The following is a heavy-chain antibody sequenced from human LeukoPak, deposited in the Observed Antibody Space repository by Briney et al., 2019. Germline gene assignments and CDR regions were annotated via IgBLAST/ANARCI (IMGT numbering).Heavy chain of an antibody. CDR3: AKDAVVVTAKFDP. CDR1: GFTFSSYA. D-gene: IGHD2-21*02. Sequence: GGYLRRYCAASGFTFSSYAMSWVRQAPGKGLEWVSAISGSGGSTYCADSVKGRFTISRDNSKNTLYLQMNSLRAEDTAVYYCAKDAVVVTAKFDPWGQGTLVTVSS. CDR2: ISGSGGST. V-gene: IGHV3-23*01. J-gene: IGHJ5*02.